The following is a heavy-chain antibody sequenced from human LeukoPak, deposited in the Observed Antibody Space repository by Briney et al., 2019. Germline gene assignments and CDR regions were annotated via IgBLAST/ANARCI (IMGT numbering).Heavy chain of an antibody. CDR1: GFGVHTFA. J-gene: IGHJ4*02. V-gene: IGHV3-23*01. Sequence: GGSLRLSCAVSGFGVHTFAMSWVRQAPGKGLEWLASITKYDGRLYYADSVRGRFTISRDTSQNGLYLQMNSLRVDDSAIYYCAKDHSADGWPTFEYWGRGTLVTVSS. CDR3: AKDHSADGWPTFEY. CDR2: ITKYDGRL. D-gene: IGHD5-24*01.